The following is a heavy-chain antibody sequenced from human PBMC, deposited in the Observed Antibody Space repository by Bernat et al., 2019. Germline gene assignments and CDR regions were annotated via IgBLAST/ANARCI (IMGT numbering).Heavy chain of an antibody. J-gene: IGHJ4*02. CDR2: ISNDGYNK. CDR3: ARGGRGYTYGPIGDY. D-gene: IGHD5-18*01. V-gene: IGHV3-30-3*01. Sequence: QVQLVESGGGVVQPGRSLRLSCVASEFTFSSAAMHWVRQAPGKGLEWVAIISNDGYNKYYADSVKGRFTISRDNSKNTLSLQMNSLRAEDTAVYYCARGGRGYTYGPIGDYWGQGTLVTVSS. CDR1: EFTFSSAA.